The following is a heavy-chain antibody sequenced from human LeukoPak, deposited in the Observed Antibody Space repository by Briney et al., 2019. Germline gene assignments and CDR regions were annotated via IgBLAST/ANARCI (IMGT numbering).Heavy chain of an antibody. CDR1: GFTFDDYV. V-gene: IGHV3-43*02. Sequence: PGGSLRLSCAVSGFTFDDYVIHWVRQAAGKGLEWVSLISADGGTTYYADSVKGRFTLSRDNSKNSLYLEMNSLRTEDTALYFCAKDIRDWGSFHYWGQGTLVTVSS. J-gene: IGHJ4*02. CDR2: ISADGGTT. CDR3: AKDIRDWGSFHY. D-gene: IGHD7-27*01.